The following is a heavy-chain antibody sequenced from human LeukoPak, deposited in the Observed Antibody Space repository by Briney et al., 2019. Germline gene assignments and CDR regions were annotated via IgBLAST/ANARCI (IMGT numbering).Heavy chain of an antibody. D-gene: IGHD5/OR15-5a*01. CDR3: ARDVYDSRRGDYYGMDV. Sequence: ASVKVSCKASGYTFTGYYMHWVRQAPGQGLEWMGWINPNSGGTNYAQKFQGRVTMTRDTSISTAYMELSRLRSDDTAVYYCARDVYDSRRGDYYGMDVWGQGTTVTVSS. J-gene: IGHJ6*02. CDR1: GYTFTGYY. V-gene: IGHV1-2*02. CDR2: INPNSGGT.